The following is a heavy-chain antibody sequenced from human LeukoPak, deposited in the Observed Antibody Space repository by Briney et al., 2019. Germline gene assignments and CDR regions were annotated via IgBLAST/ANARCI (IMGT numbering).Heavy chain of an antibody. J-gene: IGHJ4*02. Sequence: GGSLRLSCAASGFTFSSYAMSWVRQAPGKGLEWVSAISGSGGGTYYADSVKGRFTISRDNSKNPLYLQMNSLRAEDTAVYYCAKPRPHFDWSNWGQGTLVTVSS. CDR1: GFTFSSYA. D-gene: IGHD3-9*01. V-gene: IGHV3-23*01. CDR2: ISGSGGGT. CDR3: AKPRPHFDWSN.